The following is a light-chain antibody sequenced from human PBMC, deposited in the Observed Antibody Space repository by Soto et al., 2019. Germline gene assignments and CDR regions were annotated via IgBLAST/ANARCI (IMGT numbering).Light chain of an antibody. J-gene: IGLJ1*01. CDR1: SSDVGGFNS. CDR2: DVV. V-gene: IGLV2-14*03. CDR3: GSYAGTLLNV. Sequence: QSVLTQPASVSGSPGQSITISCTGTSSDVGGFNSVSWYQLRPGTAPKLILYDVVDRPSGVSYRFSGSKSGTTASLTISGLQAAAGADYVGGSYAGTLLNVFGRGTKVTAL.